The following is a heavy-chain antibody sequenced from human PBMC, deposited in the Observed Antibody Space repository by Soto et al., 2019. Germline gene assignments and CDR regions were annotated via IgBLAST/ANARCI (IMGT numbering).Heavy chain of an antibody. V-gene: IGHV1-3*01. D-gene: IGHD2-21*02. CDR1: GYTFTSYA. CDR3: ARAPLVVTTKWYFDY. J-gene: IGHJ4*02. CDR2: INAGNGNT. Sequence: ASVKVSCKASGYTFTSYAMHWVRQAPGQRLEWMGWINAGNGNTKYSQKFQGRVTITADESTSTAYMELSSLRSEDTAVYYCARAPLVVTTKWYFDYWGQGTLVTXSS.